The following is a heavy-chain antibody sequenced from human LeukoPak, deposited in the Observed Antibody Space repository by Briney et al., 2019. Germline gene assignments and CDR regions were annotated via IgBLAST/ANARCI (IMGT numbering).Heavy chain of an antibody. D-gene: IGHD3-22*01. Sequence: GGSLRLSCAASGFTFSNYWMSWVRQAPGKGLEWVANIKQDGSEKNYVDSVKGRFTISRDNAQNSLHLQMNSLRAEDTAVYYCARGGGYPPPAAFDIWGRGTMVTVSS. CDR3: ARGGGYPPPAAFDI. CDR1: GFTFSNYW. CDR2: IKQDGSEK. J-gene: IGHJ3*02. V-gene: IGHV3-7*04.